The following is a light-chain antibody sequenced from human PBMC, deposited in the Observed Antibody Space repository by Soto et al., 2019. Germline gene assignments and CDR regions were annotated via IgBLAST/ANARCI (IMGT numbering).Light chain of an antibody. J-gene: IGLJ3*02. CDR3: AAWDDSRNGPM. V-gene: IGLV1-44*01. CDR1: SSDIGSNT. Sequence: QSVLTQPPSASGTPGQTVTISCSGSSSDIGSNTVIWYQQPPGTAPKLLIYSNNRRPSGVPDRFSGSKSGTSASLAISGLQSEDEADYYCAAWDDSRNGPMFGGGTKLTVL. CDR2: SNN.